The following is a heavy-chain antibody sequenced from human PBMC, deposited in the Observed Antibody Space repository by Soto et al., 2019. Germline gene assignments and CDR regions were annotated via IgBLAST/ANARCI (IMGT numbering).Heavy chain of an antibody. J-gene: IGHJ4*02. V-gene: IGHV4-39*07. CDR3: ARDGASVAAAGPNLFDY. Sequence: SETLSLTCTVSGGSISSSSYYWGWIRQPPGKGLEWIGSIYYSGSTYYNPSLKSRVTISVDTSKNQFSLKLSSVTAADTAVYYCARDGASVAAAGPNLFDYWGQGTLVTVSS. D-gene: IGHD6-13*01. CDR1: GGSISSSSYY. CDR2: IYYSGST.